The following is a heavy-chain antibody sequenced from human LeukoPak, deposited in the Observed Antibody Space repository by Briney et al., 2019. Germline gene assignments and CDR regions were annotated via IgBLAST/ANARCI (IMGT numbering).Heavy chain of an antibody. Sequence: GGSLRLSCAASDFTFSSYWLSWVRQAPGKGLEWVANINLDGSVKYYVASVKGRCTISRDNAKSSLYLQMNSLRAEDTAVYYCAREVPGGSSWFDYWGQGTLVTVSS. V-gene: IGHV3-7*01. CDR1: DFTFSSYW. CDR3: AREVPGGSSWFDY. CDR2: INLDGSVK. J-gene: IGHJ4*02. D-gene: IGHD6-13*01.